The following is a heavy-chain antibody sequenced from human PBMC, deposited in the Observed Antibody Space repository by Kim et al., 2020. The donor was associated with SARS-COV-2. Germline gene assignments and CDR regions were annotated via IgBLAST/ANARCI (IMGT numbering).Heavy chain of an antibody. Sequence: GESLKISCKGSGYSFTSYWISWVRQMPGKGLEWMGRIDPSDSYTNYSPSFQGHVTISADKSISTAYLQWSSLKASDTAMYYCARQERDIVVVPAETPYYYYGMDVWGQGTTVTVSS. V-gene: IGHV5-10-1*01. D-gene: IGHD2-2*01. CDR1: GYSFTSYW. CDR3: ARQERDIVVVPAETPYYYYGMDV. J-gene: IGHJ6*02. CDR2: IDPSDSYT.